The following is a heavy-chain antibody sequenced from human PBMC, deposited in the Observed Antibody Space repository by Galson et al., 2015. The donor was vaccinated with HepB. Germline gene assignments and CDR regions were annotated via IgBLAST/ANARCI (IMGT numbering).Heavy chain of an antibody. Sequence: SLRLSCAASGLTFSNAWMSWVRQAPGKGLEWVGRIKSKTDGGTTDYAAPVKGRFTISRDDSKNTLYLQMNSLKTEDTAVYYCTTDPYYYDSSGYYLRGKNYFDYWGQGTLVTVSS. CDR1: GLTFSNAW. CDR2: IKSKTDGGTT. V-gene: IGHV3-15*01. D-gene: IGHD3-22*01. CDR3: TTDPYYYDSSGYYLRGKNYFDY. J-gene: IGHJ4*02.